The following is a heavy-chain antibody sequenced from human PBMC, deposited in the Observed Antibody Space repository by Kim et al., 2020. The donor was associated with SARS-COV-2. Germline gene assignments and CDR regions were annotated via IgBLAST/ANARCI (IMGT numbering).Heavy chain of an antibody. Sequence: GGSLRLSCAASGFTFSSYAMHWVRQAPGKGLEWVAVIWYDGSNKYYADSVKGRFTISRDNSKNTLYLQMNSLRAEDTAVYYCAKGGGYSYRTDYWGQGTLVTVSS. D-gene: IGHD5-18*01. V-gene: IGHV3-33*06. CDR3: AKGGGYSYRTDY. CDR1: GFTFSSYA. CDR2: IWYDGSNK. J-gene: IGHJ4*02.